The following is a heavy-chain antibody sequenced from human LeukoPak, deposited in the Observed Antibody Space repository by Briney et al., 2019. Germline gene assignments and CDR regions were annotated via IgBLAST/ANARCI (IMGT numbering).Heavy chain of an antibody. CDR3: ARDWGWTTFDM. CDR2: IRSDGSSS. Sequence: GGSLRLSCAVSGFTFSSSWMHWVRQAPGKGLVWVSQIRSDGSSSAYADSVKGRFTISRDNTKNTLYLQMNSLRAEDTAVYYCARDWGWTTFDMWGQGTMVTVSS. V-gene: IGHV3-74*01. J-gene: IGHJ3*02. D-gene: IGHD3-16*01. CDR1: GFTFSSSW.